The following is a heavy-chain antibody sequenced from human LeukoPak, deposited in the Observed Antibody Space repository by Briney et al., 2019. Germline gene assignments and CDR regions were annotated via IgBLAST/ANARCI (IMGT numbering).Heavy chain of an antibody. V-gene: IGHV4-61*08. Sequence: SQTLSLTCTVSGGSISSGGYYWSWIRQPPGKGLGWIGYIYYSGTTNYSPSLKSRVTISVDTSKNQFSLKLSSVTAADTAVYYCARVMGSGWTGFDYWGQGTLVTVSS. CDR3: ARVMGSGWTGFDY. D-gene: IGHD6-19*01. CDR1: GGSISSGGYY. J-gene: IGHJ4*02. CDR2: IYYSGTT.